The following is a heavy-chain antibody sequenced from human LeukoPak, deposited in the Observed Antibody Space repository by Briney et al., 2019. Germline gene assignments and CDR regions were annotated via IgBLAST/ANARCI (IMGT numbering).Heavy chain of an antibody. D-gene: IGHD3-10*01. Sequence: PSETLSLTCGVSGDSITSHNWWSWVRQSPGKGVEWIGEIYHSGTTNYSPSLKSRVTISVDKSKNQLSLRLTSVTAADTAVYFCASCLFDYYYFDQWGQGTLVTVSS. CDR2: IYHSGTT. V-gene: IGHV4-4*02. CDR1: GDSITSHNW. CDR3: ASCLFDYYYFDQ. J-gene: IGHJ4*02.